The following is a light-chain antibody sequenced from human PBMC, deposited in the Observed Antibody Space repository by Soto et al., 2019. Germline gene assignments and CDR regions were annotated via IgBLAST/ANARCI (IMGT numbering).Light chain of an antibody. CDR2: DAS. V-gene: IGKV3-20*01. CDR3: QQYGSSPWT. Sequence: EIVLTQSPATMSLSPGERATLSCRASQSVSSYLAWYQQKPGQAPRLLTYDASNRATGIPARFSGSGSGTDFTLTISRLEPEDFAVYYCQQYGSSPWTFGQWTKVEIK. J-gene: IGKJ1*01. CDR1: QSVSSY.